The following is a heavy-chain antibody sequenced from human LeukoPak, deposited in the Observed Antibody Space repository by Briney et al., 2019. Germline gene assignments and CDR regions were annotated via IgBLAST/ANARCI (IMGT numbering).Heavy chain of an antibody. D-gene: IGHD6-13*01. CDR3: ARGGGSSWYGGFDY. Sequence: SETLSLTCAVYGGSFSGYYWSWIRQPPGKGLEWIGEINHSGSTNCNPSLKSRVTISVDTSKNQFSLKLSSVTAADTAVYYCARGGGSSWYGGFDYWGQGTLVTVSS. CDR1: GGSFSGYY. J-gene: IGHJ4*02. CDR2: INHSGST. V-gene: IGHV4-34*01.